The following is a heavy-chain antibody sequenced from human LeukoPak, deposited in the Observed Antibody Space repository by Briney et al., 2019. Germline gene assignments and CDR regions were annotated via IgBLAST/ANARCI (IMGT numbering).Heavy chain of an antibody. CDR1: GYTFTGYY. J-gene: IGHJ4*02. V-gene: IGHV1-2*02. CDR2: INPNSGGT. D-gene: IGHD2/OR15-2a*01. Sequence: ASVKVSCKASGYTFTGYYMHWVRQAPGQGLEWMGWINPNSGGTNYAQKFQGRVTMTRDTSISTAYMELSRLRSDDTAVYYCARCTSFWNSATFNHWGQGTLVAVSS. CDR3: ARCTSFWNSATFNH.